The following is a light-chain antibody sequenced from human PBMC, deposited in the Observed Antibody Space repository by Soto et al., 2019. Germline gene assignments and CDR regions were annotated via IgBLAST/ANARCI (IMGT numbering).Light chain of an antibody. J-gene: IGKJ4*01. CDR2: DAS. CDR3: QQRSNWPPLT. V-gene: IGKV3-11*01. CDR1: QSVSNY. Sequence: ETVLTQSPATLSLSPGERATLSCRASQSVSNYLPWYQQKPGQAPRLLIYDASNRATGIPARFSGSGSGTAFTLTISSLEPEDFAVYYCQQRSNWPPLTFGGGTKVEIK.